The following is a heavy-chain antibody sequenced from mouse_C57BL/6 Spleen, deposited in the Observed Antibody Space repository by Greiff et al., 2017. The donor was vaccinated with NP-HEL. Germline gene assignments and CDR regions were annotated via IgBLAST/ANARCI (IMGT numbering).Heavy chain of an antibody. CDR2: IYPSDSET. Sequence: QVQLQQPGAELVRPGSSVKLSCKASGYTFTSYWMDWVKQRPGQGLEWIGNIYPSDSETHYNQKFKDKATLTVDKSSSTAYMQLSSLTSEDSAVYYCARPNYHWYFDVWGTGTTVTVSS. J-gene: IGHJ1*03. CDR1: GYTFTSYW. V-gene: IGHV1-61*01. CDR3: ARPNYHWYFDV. D-gene: IGHD2-1*01.